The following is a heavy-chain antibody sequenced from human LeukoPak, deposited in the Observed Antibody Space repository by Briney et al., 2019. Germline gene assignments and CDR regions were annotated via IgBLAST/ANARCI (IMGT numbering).Heavy chain of an antibody. CDR2: INPSGGST. D-gene: IGHD6-6*01. V-gene: IGHV1-46*01. CDR1: GYTFTSYY. Sequence: ASVKVSCKASGYTFTSYYMHWVRQAPGQGLEWMGIINPSGGSTSYAQEFQGRVTMTRDTSTSTVYMELSSLRSEDTAVYYCARDGPRIAALGEDFDYWGQGTLVTVSS. J-gene: IGHJ4*02. CDR3: ARDGPRIAALGEDFDY.